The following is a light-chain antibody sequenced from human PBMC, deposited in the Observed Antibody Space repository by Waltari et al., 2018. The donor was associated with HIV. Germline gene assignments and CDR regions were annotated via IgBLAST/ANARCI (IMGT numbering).Light chain of an antibody. CDR1: QNIHTF. CDR3: LQTDSMPLT. CDR2: GAS. J-gene: IGKJ3*01. Sequence: DIQLTQSPSSPSASVGDRVSITCRAGQNIHTFLNWYQQQPGSAPKLLISGASRLPSGVPSRFSGSGSETDFTLTIDNLQIEDFATYYCLQTDSMPLTFGPGTKVD. V-gene: IGKV1-39*01.